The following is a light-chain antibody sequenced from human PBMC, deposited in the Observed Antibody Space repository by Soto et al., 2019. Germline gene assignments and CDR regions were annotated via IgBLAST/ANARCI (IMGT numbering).Light chain of an antibody. Sequence: QSVLTQPPSASGTPGQRVTISCSGSSSNIGSNYVYWYLQLPGTAPKLLIYRDNQRPSGVPDRFSGSKSGTSASLAISGLRSEDEADYYCAAWDDSLSGRVFGTGTKLTVL. CDR2: RDN. V-gene: IGLV1-47*01. CDR3: AAWDDSLSGRV. CDR1: SSNIGSNY. J-gene: IGLJ1*01.